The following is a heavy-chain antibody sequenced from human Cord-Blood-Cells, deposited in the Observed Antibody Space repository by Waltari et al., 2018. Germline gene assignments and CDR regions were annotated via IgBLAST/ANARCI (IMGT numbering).Heavy chain of an antibody. CDR2: ILPSFGTA. J-gene: IGHJ6*02. D-gene: IGHD6-13*01. CDR3: ARWYSSSWYYYYYGMDV. V-gene: IGHV1-69*12. CDR1: GGTFSSYA. Sequence: QVQLVQSGAEVKKPGSSVKVSCKASGGTFSSYAISWVRPAPGQGLGWMGGILPSFGTANYAQKFQGRVTITADESTSTAYMELSSRRSEDTAVYYCARWYSSSWYYYYYGMDVWGQGTTVTVSS.